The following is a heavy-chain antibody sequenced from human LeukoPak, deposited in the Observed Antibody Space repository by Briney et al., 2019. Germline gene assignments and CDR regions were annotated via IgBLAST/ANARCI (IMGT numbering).Heavy chain of an antibody. Sequence: ASVKVSCKASGYTFTSYDINWARQATGQGLEWMGWMNPNSGNTGYAQKFQGRVTMTRNTSISTAYMELSSLRSEDTAVYYCARGGSCSSTSCYSYYYGMDVWGQGTTVTVSS. CDR3: ARGGSCSSTSCYSYYYGMDV. CDR1: GYTFTSYD. J-gene: IGHJ6*02. D-gene: IGHD2-2*01. CDR2: MNPNSGNT. V-gene: IGHV1-8*01.